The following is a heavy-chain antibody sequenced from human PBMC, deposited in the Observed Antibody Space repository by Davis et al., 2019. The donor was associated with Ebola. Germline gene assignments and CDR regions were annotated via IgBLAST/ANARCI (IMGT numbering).Heavy chain of an antibody. CDR3: ARWLYCSSTSCYQGGWFDP. J-gene: IGHJ5*02. Sequence: MPSETLSLTCTVSGGSISSSSYYWGWIRQTPGKGLEWIGSIYYSGSTYYNPSLKSRVTISVDTSKNQFSLKLSSVTAADTAVYYCARWLYCSSTSCYQGGWFDPWGQGTLVTVSS. V-gene: IGHV4-39*07. D-gene: IGHD2-2*01. CDR1: GGSISSSSYY. CDR2: IYYSGST.